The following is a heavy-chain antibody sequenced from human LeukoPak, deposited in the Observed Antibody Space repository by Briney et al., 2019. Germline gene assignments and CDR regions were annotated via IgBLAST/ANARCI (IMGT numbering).Heavy chain of an antibody. D-gene: IGHD6-19*01. J-gene: IGHJ3*02. CDR2: ISSNGGSI. Sequence: GGSLRLSCAASGFTFSSYAMHWVGQPPGRGVEDVSAISSNGGSIYYANSVKGRFTISRDNSKNTLYLQMGSLRAEDMAVYYCARGLWMVQAGRDFDIWGQRTMVTASS. CDR3: ARGLWMVQAGRDFDI. CDR1: GFTFSSYA. V-gene: IGHV3-64*01.